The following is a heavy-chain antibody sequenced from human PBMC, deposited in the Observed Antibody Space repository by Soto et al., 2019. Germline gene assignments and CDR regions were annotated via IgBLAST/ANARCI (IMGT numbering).Heavy chain of an antibody. CDR1: GFTFSSYW. V-gene: IGHV3-7*03. CDR2: IKQDGSEK. CDR3: AREGWLQFGNAFDI. Sequence: EVQLVESGGGLVQPGGSLRLSCAASGFTFSSYWMSWVRQAPGKGLEWVANIKQDGSEKYYVDSVKGRFTISRDNAKISLYLQMNSLRAEDTALYYCAREGWLQFGNAFDIWGQGTMVTVSS. D-gene: IGHD5-12*01. J-gene: IGHJ3*02.